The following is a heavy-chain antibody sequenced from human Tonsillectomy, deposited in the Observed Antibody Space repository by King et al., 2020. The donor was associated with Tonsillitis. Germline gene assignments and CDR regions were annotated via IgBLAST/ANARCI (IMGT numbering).Heavy chain of an antibody. CDR1: GGFISSGDSF. Sequence: QLQESGPGLVKPSQTLSLICNVSGGFISSGDSFWSWIRQPPGKGPEWIGYIHYSGTTYFNPSLKSRVTISIDTSKNHFSLNLSSVTAADTAVYYCATGGVTLHDVFDVWGQGTLVTVSS. CDR3: ATGGVTLHDVFDV. D-gene: IGHD2-21*02. CDR2: IHYSGTT. V-gene: IGHV4-30-4*01. J-gene: IGHJ3*01.